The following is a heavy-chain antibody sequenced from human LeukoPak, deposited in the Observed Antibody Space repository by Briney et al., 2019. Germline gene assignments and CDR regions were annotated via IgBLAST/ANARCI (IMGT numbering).Heavy chain of an antibody. V-gene: IGHV3-21*01. CDR3: ARGELELGLLDY. J-gene: IGHJ4*02. CDR1: GFTFSSYS. Sequence: GGSLRLSCAASGFTFSSYSMNWVRQAPGKGLEWVSSISSSSYIYYADSVKGRFTISRDNAKDSLYLQMNSLRAEDTAVYYCARGELELGLLDYWGQGTLVTVSS. D-gene: IGHD1-7*01. CDR2: ISSSSYI.